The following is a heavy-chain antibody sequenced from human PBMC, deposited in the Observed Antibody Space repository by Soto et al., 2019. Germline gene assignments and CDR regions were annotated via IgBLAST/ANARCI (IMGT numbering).Heavy chain of an antibody. D-gene: IGHD4-17*01. CDR2: ISSSSSTI. Sequence: EVQLVESGGGLVQPGGSLRLSCAASGFTFSSYSMNWVRQAPGKGLEWVSYISSSSSTIYYADSVKGRFTISRDNAKNSLYLQMNSLRDEDTAVYYCARAGPTVRPQPFIKPDYYYGMDVWGQGTTVTVSS. CDR1: GFTFSSYS. J-gene: IGHJ6*02. V-gene: IGHV3-48*02. CDR3: ARAGPTVRPQPFIKPDYYYGMDV.